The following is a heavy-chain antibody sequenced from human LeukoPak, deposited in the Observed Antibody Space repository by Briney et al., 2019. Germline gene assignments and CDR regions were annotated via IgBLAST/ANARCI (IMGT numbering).Heavy chain of an antibody. V-gene: IGHV4-38-2*01. J-gene: IGHJ4*02. CDR2: IYHSGST. D-gene: IGHD3-16*01. Sequence: PSETLSLTCAVSGYSISSGYYWGWIRQPPGKGLEWIGSIYHSGSTYYNPSLKSRVTISVDTSKNQFSLKLSSVTAADTAVYYCARTYDYVWGSYPYNFDYWGQGTLVTVSS. CDR3: ARTYDYVWGSYPYNFDY. CDR1: GYSISSGYY.